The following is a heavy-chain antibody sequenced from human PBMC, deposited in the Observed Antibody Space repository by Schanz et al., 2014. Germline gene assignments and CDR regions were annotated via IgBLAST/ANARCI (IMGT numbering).Heavy chain of an antibody. V-gene: IGHV3-30*04. CDR2: ISYDGINK. J-gene: IGHJ4*02. CDR3: IRGDIMVVPVAHF. D-gene: IGHD2-2*01. Sequence: QVQLVESGGGVVQPGRSLRLSCAASGFTFSSYPMHWVRQAPGKGLEWVALISYDGINKYYADSVKGRFTISRDNSKNTLYLQMNSLRAEDTAVYYCIRGDIMVVPVAHFWGQGILVTVSS. CDR1: GFTFSSYP.